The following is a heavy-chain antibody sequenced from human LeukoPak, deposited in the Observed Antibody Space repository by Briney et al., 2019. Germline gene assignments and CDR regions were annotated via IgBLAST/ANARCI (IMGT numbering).Heavy chain of an antibody. CDR2: MYYSGST. V-gene: IGHV4-39*07. CDR1: GGSMSSSSYY. J-gene: IGHJ4*02. Sequence: SETLSLTCTVSGGSMSSSSYYWGWIRQPPGKGLEWIGSMYYSGSTYYNPSLKSRVTISEDKSKNQFSLKLTSVTAADTAVYYCRIRGYSYVLDYWGQGTLVTVSP. D-gene: IGHD5-18*01. CDR3: RIRGYSYVLDY.